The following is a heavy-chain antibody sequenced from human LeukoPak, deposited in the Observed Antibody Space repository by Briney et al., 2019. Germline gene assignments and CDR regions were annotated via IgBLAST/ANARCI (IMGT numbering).Heavy chain of an antibody. J-gene: IGHJ4*02. Sequence: KTGGSLRLSCAASGFTFSSYSMNWVRQAPGKGLEWVSSISSSSSYIYYADSVKGRFTISRDNSKNTLYLQMNSLRPEDTAVYYCAKDPTTHIVVVDPSLDYWGQGTLVTVSS. CDR1: GFTFSSYS. V-gene: IGHV3-21*01. CDR2: ISSSSSYI. D-gene: IGHD3-22*01. CDR3: AKDPTTHIVVVDPSLDY.